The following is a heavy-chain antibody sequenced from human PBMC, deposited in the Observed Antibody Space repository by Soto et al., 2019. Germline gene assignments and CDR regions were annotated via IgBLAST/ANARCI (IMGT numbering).Heavy chain of an antibody. CDR1: GFTFSSYG. CDR3: AKARLFEDSSSSFDY. Sequence: QVQLVESGGGVVQPGRSLRRSCAASGFTFSSYGMHWVRQAPGTGLEWVAVISYDGSNKYYADSVKGRFTISRDNSKNTLYLPMNSLRDADTAVYYCAKARLFEDSSSSFDYWGQGPLVTVCS. J-gene: IGHJ4*02. D-gene: IGHD6-6*01. V-gene: IGHV3-30*18. CDR2: ISYDGSNK.